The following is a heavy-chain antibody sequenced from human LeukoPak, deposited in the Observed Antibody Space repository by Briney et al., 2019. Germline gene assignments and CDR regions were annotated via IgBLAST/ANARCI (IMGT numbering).Heavy chain of an antibody. CDR1: GYTFTSYY. Sequence: ASVKVSCKASGYTFTSYYMHWVRQAPGQGLEWMGIINPSGGSTSYAQKFQGRVTMTRDTSTSTVYMELSSLRSEDTAVYYCARDLLWFGVPSYNWFDPWGQGTLVTVSS. D-gene: IGHD3-10*01. CDR3: ARDLLWFGVPSYNWFDP. V-gene: IGHV1-46*01. J-gene: IGHJ5*02. CDR2: INPSGGST.